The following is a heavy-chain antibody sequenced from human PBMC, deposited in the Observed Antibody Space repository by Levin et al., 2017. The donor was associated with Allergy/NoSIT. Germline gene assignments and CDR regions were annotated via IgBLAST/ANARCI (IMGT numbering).Heavy chain of an antibody. CDR1: GGSFSGYY. CDR3: ASPSSGWYVGFDY. D-gene: IGHD6-19*01. Sequence: PSETLSLTCAVYGGSFSGYYWSWIRQPPGKGLEWIGEINHSGSTNYNPSLKSRVTISVDTSKNQFSLKLSSVTAADTAVYYCASPSSGWYVGFDYWGQGTLVTVSS. J-gene: IGHJ4*02. V-gene: IGHV4-34*01. CDR2: INHSGST.